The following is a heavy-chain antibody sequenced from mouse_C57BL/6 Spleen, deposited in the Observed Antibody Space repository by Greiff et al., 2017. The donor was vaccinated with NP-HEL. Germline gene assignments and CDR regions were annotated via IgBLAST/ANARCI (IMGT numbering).Heavy chain of an antibody. CDR3: ARSQNAATVGAY. J-gene: IGHJ3*01. D-gene: IGHD1-1*01. CDR1: GYTFTSYW. Sequence: VQLQQSGAELVKPGASVQMSCKASGYTFTSYWITWVKQRPGQGLEWIGDIYPGSGSTNYNEKFKSKATLTVDTSSSTAYMQLSSLTSEDSAVYYCARSQNAATVGAYWGQGTLVTVSA. V-gene: IGHV1-55*01. CDR2: IYPGSGST.